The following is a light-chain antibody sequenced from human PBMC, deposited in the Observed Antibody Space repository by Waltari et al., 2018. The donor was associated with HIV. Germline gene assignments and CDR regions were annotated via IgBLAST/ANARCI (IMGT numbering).Light chain of an antibody. V-gene: IGLV1-40*02. J-gene: IGLJ1*01. CDR3: QSYDSSRGGAYV. CDR2: GDD. CDR1: SNVGSLYD. Sequence: QSVLTQPPSVSGAPGQRGTISGSNVGSLYDVNWYQQLPAAAPKLLIYGDDNRPSGVPDGFSGSKSGTAASLAITGLQPEDEADYYCQSYDSSRGGAYVFGTGTKVTV.